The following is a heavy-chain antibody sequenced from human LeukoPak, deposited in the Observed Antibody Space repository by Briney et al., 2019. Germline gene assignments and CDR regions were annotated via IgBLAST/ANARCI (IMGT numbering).Heavy chain of an antibody. CDR2: ISSSSYT. CDR3: ARESRYCSGGSCTGAFDI. Sequence: GGSLRLSCAASGFTFSDYYMSWIRQAPGKGLEWVSYISSSSYTNYADSVKGRFTISRDNAKNSLYLQMNSLRAEGTAVYYCARESRYCSGGSCTGAFDIWGQGTMVTVSS. J-gene: IGHJ3*02. CDR1: GFTFSDYY. D-gene: IGHD2-15*01. V-gene: IGHV3-11*06.